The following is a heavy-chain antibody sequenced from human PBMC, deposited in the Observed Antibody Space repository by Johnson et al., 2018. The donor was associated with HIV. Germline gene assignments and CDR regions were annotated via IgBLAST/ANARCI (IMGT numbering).Heavy chain of an antibody. D-gene: IGHD2-15*01. CDR3: ARAGIVFDI. J-gene: IGHJ3*02. CDR1: GFTFDDYA. Sequence: VQLVESGGGLVKPGGSLRLSCAASGFTFDDYAMHWVRQAPGKGLEWVSGISSSGGTTHNADSVKGRFAISRNNADNSLYLQMNSLKTEDTAVYYCARAGIVFDIWGQGTMVTVSS. CDR2: ISSSGGTT. V-gene: IGHV3-9*01.